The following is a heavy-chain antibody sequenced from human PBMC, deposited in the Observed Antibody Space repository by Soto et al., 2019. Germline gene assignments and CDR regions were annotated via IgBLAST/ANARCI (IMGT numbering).Heavy chain of an antibody. D-gene: IGHD6-19*01. CDR1: GFTFSSYA. V-gene: IGHV3-23*01. CDR3: AKDGRQWLVPGVFDY. J-gene: IGHJ4*02. CDR2: ISGSGGST. Sequence: VQLLESGGGLVQPGGSLRLSCAASGFTFSSYAMSWVRQAPGKGLEWVSAISGSGGSTYYADSVKGRFTISRDNSKNTLYLQMDSLRAEDTAVYYCAKDGRQWLVPGVFDYWGQGTLVTVSS.